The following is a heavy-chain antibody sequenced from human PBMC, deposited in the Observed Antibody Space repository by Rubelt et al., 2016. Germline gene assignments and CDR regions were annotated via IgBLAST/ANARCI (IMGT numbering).Heavy chain of an antibody. Sequence: NIKQDGSEKSYVDSVKGRFTISRENAKNSLYLQMNRLRVEDTAMYYCARDLSSSSRAGVRVYGMDVWGQGTTVTVSS. CDR2: IKQDGSEK. V-gene: IGHV3-7*01. D-gene: IGHD6-6*01. J-gene: IGHJ6*02. CDR3: ARDLSSSSRAGVRVYGMDV.